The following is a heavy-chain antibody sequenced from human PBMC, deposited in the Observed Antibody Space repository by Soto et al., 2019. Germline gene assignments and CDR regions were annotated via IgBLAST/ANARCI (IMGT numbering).Heavy chain of an antibody. J-gene: IGHJ3*02. D-gene: IGHD3-3*01. V-gene: IGHV4-4*02. CDR1: GGSISSSNW. CDR2: IYHSGST. Sequence: SETLSLTCAVSGGSISSSNWWSWVRQPPGKGLEWIGEIYHSGSTNYNPSLKSRVTISVDKSKNQFSLKLSSVTAADTAVYYCARDLRFLEWLSIYGDAFDIWAEGIMVNV. CDR3: ARDLRFLEWLSIYGDAFDI.